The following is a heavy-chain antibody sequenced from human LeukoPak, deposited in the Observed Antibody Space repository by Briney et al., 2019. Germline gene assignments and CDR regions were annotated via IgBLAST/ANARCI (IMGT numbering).Heavy chain of an antibody. CDR1: GFTFSRDT. Sequence: GRSLRLSCAASGFTFSRDTMHWVRQAPGKGLEWVAVMSYGGTNKFYADSVKGRFTISRDNSKSTLYLQMDSLRAEDTAPYYCARGERWLFYWGQGSLVTVSS. CDR2: MSYGGTNK. J-gene: IGHJ4*02. V-gene: IGHV3-30-3*01. D-gene: IGHD5-24*01. CDR3: ARGERWLFY.